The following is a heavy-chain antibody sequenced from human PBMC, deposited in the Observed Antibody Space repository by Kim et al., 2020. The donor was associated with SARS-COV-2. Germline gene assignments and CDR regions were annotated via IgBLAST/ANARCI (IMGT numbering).Heavy chain of an antibody. V-gene: IGHV3-30*18. Sequence: GGSLRLSCAASGFTFSSYGMHWVRQTPGKGLEWVALISNDGTNQNYADAVRGRFTISRDNSKSTLYLQMSSLRAEDTAIYYCVKGHVGGYVNFDYWGQGSLVTVSS. CDR3: VKGHVGGYVNFDY. D-gene: IGHD3-16*01. CDR1: GFTFSSYG. CDR2: ISNDGTNQ. J-gene: IGHJ4*02.